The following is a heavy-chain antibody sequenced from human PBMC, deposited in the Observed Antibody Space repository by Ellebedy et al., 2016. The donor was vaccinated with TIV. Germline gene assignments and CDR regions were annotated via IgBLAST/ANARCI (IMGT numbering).Heavy chain of an antibody. CDR1: GGTISTYY. Sequence: MPSETLSLTCTVSGGTISTYYLSWIRHPPGKGPEWLGYIYYTRSTKYNPSLKSRVTMSVDTSQKQLSLNLRSVTAADTAGYYCATSYDSSGYYDDDAFDIWGQGTMVTVSS. CDR3: ATSYDSSGYYDDDAFDI. J-gene: IGHJ3*02. CDR2: IYYTRST. V-gene: IGHV4-59*01. D-gene: IGHD3-22*01.